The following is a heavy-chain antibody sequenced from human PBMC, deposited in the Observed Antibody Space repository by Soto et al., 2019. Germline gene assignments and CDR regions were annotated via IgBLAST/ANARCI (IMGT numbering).Heavy chain of an antibody. CDR3: ARTRSYDFWSAYPTPITT. J-gene: IGHJ5*02. V-gene: IGHV4-59*01. D-gene: IGHD3-3*01. CDR2: IYYSGST. CDR1: GGSISSYY. Sequence: SETLSLTCTVSGGSISSYYWSWIRQPPGKGLEWIGYIYYSGSTNYNPSLKSRVTISVDTAKNQFSLKLSSVTAADTAVYYCARTRSYDFWSAYPTPITTLGQGTLVTVSS.